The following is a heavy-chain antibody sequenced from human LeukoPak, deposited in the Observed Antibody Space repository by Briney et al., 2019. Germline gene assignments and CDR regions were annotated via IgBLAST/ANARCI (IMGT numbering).Heavy chain of an antibody. Sequence: GGSLRLSCAASGFTFSTYWMHWVRQAPGKGLVWVSHVNSDGSATSYADSVKGRFTISRDNAKNTVYLHMNSLRVEDTAVYYCTSFYETNWGQGTLATVSS. J-gene: IGHJ4*02. D-gene: IGHD2/OR15-2a*01. V-gene: IGHV3-74*01. CDR3: TSFYETN. CDR2: VNSDGSAT. CDR1: GFTFSTYW.